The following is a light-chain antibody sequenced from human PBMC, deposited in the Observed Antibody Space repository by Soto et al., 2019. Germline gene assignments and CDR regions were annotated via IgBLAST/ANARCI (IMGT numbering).Light chain of an antibody. CDR2: GAS. CDR1: QSVANSY. Sequence: EIXLTQSPGTQSLSPGERATLSCRASQSVANSYLAWYQQKPGQAPRLLIYGASSRATGIPDRFSGSGSGTDFTLTISRLESEDFAVYYCQQYGTLITFGQGTRLEIK. V-gene: IGKV3-20*01. CDR3: QQYGTLIT. J-gene: IGKJ5*01.